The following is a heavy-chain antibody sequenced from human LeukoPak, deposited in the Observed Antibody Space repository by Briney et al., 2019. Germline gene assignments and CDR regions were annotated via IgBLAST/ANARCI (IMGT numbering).Heavy chain of an antibody. D-gene: IGHD6-13*01. Sequence: GGSLRLSCAASGFSFTTYWMSWVRQAPGKGLEWVANINQDGTEKYYVDSVKGRFTISRDNAKNSLYLQMNSLRAEDTAVYYCALAQQLVGGDWFDPWGQGTLVTVSS. J-gene: IGHJ5*02. CDR2: INQDGTEK. CDR3: ALAQQLVGGDWFDP. CDR1: GFSFTTYW. V-gene: IGHV3-7*03.